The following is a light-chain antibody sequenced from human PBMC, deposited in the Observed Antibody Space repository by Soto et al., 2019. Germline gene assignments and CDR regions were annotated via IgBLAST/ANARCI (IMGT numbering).Light chain of an antibody. V-gene: IGLV2-11*01. CDR1: SSDVGRYHY. J-gene: IGLJ1*01. CDR2: DVS. CDR3: CAYAGTYTLYV. Sequence: QSALTQPRSVSGSPGQSVTISCTGTSSDVGRYHYVSWYQQHPGKAPKLMLYDVSERPSGVPDRFSGSRSGNTASLTISGLQAGDESEYFCCAYAGTYTLYVFGTGTKLTVL.